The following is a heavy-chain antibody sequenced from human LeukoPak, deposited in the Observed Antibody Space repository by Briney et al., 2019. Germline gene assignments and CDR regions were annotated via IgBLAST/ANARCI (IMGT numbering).Heavy chain of an antibody. Sequence: GGSLRLSCAASGFSLSSFGMNWVRQAPGEGLEWISYISSSSGTIYYADSVKGRFTISRDNAKNSLYLQMNSLRAEDTAVYYCGTGWAIDFWGQGTLVTVSS. CDR1: GFSLSSFG. CDR2: ISSSSGTI. J-gene: IGHJ4*02. V-gene: IGHV3-48*04. D-gene: IGHD5-24*01. CDR3: GTGWAIDF.